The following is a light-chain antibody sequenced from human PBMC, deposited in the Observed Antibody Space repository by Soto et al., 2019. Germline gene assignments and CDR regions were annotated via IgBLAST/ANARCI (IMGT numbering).Light chain of an antibody. V-gene: IGKV1-39*01. CDR3: QQSFGNPRT. CDR1: QKIHNF. J-gene: IGKJ4*01. Sequence: DIQMTQSPSTLSGSVGDRVTVTCRASQKIHNFVSWYQQKPGQAPKLLIFLASTLESGVPSRFGGSGSGTDFTLTISSLQPEDFATYYCQQSFGNPRTFGGGTKVDIK. CDR2: LAS.